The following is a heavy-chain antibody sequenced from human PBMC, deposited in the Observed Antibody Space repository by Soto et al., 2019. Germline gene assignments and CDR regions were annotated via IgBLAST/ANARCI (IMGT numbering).Heavy chain of an antibody. CDR1: VFTRTTTP. D-gene: IGHD3-9*01. CDR3: ATSFRYFDN. CDR2: ISGTASRT. V-gene: IGHV3-23*01. J-gene: IGHJ4*02. Sequence: PWGSLRLSGAGSVFTRTTTPLSWVRQPPGKGLEWVTTISGTASRTYYVDSVKGRFFISRDNSKNTVTLQMNNLTLDDTAVYYCATSFRYFDNWGQGTRVTVSS.